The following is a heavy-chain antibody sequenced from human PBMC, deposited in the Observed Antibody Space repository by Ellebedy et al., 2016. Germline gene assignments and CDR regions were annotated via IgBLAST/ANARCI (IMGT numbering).Heavy chain of an antibody. CDR1: GFTFSSHW. J-gene: IGHJ3*02. CDR3: VRGSSSWYNAIDI. Sequence: HTGGSLRLSCAASGFTFSSHWMHWVRQAPGKGLVWVSRVDDDGSTTSHADSVKGRFTMSRDNAKNTLYLQMNSLRAEDTAVYYCVRGSSSWYNAIDIWGQGTMVIVSS. CDR2: VDDDGSTT. V-gene: IGHV3-74*01. D-gene: IGHD6-13*01.